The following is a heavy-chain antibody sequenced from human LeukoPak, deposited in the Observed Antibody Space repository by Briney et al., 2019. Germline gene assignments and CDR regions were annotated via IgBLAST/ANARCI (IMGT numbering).Heavy chain of an antibody. CDR2: IYYSGST. J-gene: IGHJ4*02. Sequence: SEILSLTCTVSGGSISSYYWSWIRQPPGKGLEWIGYIYYSGSTNYNPSLKGRVTISVDTSKNQFSLKLSSVTAADTAVYYCARLVRDWYYDSSGYPGNYFDYWGQGTLVTVSS. D-gene: IGHD3-22*01. CDR3: ARLVRDWYYDSSGYPGNYFDY. V-gene: IGHV4-59*08. CDR1: GGSISSYY.